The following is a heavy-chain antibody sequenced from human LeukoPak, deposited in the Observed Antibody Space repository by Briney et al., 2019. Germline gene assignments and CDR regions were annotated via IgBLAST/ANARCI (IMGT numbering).Heavy chain of an antibody. CDR1: GYTFSSYG. V-gene: IGHV3-33*01. J-gene: IGHJ4*02. D-gene: IGHD5-18*01. Sequence: GRSLRLSCAASGYTFSSYGMHWVRQAPGKGLEWVALIWFDGSNKYYADSVKGRFTISRDNSKNTLYLQMDSLRDEDTAVYYCARDRGYSYGHCFDYSGQGTLVTVSS. CDR3: ARDRGYSYGHCFDY. CDR2: IWFDGSNK.